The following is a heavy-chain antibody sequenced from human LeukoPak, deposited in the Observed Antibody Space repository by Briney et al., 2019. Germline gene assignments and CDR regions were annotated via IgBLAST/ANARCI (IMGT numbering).Heavy chain of an antibody. V-gene: IGHV3-21*01. Sequence: GGSLRLSCAASGFTFSSYAMHWVRQAPGKGLEWVSSISSSSSYIYYADSVKGRFTISRDNAKNSLYLQMNSLRAEDTAVYYCARDGSGFGEINWYFDLWGRGTLVTVSS. D-gene: IGHD3-10*01. CDR3: ARDGSGFGEINWYFDL. CDR1: GFTFSSYA. CDR2: ISSSSSYI. J-gene: IGHJ2*01.